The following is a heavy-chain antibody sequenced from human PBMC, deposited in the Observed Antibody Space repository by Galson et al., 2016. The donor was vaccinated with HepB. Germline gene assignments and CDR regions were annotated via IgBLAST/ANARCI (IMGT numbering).Heavy chain of an antibody. V-gene: IGHV4-59*01. Sequence: SETLSLTCTVSGGSISSYSWSWIRQPPGKGLEWIGYLYNSGSTNYNPSLKSRLTISVDTSKSQFSLKVNSVTAADTAVYYCERAPRGGGTITFDYWGQGTLVTVSS. CDR1: GGSISSYS. CDR3: ERAPRGGGTITFDY. J-gene: IGHJ4*02. CDR2: LYNSGST. D-gene: IGHD5-12*01.